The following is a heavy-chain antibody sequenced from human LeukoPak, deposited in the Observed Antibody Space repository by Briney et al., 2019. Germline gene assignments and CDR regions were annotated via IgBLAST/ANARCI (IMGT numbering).Heavy chain of an antibody. Sequence: SETLSLTCTVSGDPISGYYWAWIRQPPGKGLEWIGYTYYSASTNYNLSLKSRVTISSDRSQKQFSLKMNSVTAADTAVYYCARGQMTTVPLLDYWGQGVLVTVSS. D-gene: IGHD4-11*01. CDR1: GDPISGYY. CDR2: TYYSAST. V-gene: IGHV4-59*01. CDR3: ARGQMTTVPLLDY. J-gene: IGHJ4*02.